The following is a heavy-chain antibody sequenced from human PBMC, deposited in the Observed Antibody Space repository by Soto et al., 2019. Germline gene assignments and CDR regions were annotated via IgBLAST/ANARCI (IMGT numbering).Heavy chain of an antibody. Sequence: QVQLQQWGAGLLKPSETLSLTCAVYGGSFSGYYWSWIRQPPGKGLEWIGEINHSGSTNYNPSLKSRVTISVDTSKNQFSLKLSSVTAAGTAVYYCARSPTVTSDWYFDLWGRGALVTVSS. V-gene: IGHV4-34*01. D-gene: IGHD4-17*01. J-gene: IGHJ2*01. CDR3: ARSPTVTSDWYFDL. CDR2: INHSGST. CDR1: GGSFSGYY.